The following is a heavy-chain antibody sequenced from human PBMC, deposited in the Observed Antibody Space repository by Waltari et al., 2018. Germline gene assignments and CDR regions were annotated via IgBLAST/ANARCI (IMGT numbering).Heavy chain of an antibody. J-gene: IGHJ4*02. CDR1: GASISSSSYY. CDR2: VYYSWST. V-gene: IGHV4-39*01. CDR3: ARRGIAVAGTIY. Sequence: QLQLQESGPGLVTPSETLSLTCTVSGASISSSSYYWGWIRQPPGKGLEWIGSVYYSWSTDYNPSLKSRVTISVDTSKNQFSLKLSSVTAADTAVYYCARRGIAVAGTIYWGQGTLVTVSS. D-gene: IGHD6-19*01.